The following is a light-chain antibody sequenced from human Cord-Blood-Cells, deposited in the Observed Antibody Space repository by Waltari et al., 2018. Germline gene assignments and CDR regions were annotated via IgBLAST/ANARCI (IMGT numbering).Light chain of an antibody. CDR2: DAS. J-gene: IGKJ4*01. CDR3: QQYDNLPPHGLT. Sequence: DIQMTQSPSSLSASVGDRVTITCQASQDISNYLNWYQQKPGKAPKLLIYDASNLETGVPSRFSGSGSGTDFTFTISSLQPEDIATYYCQQYDNLPPHGLTFGGGTEVEIK. V-gene: IGKV1-33*01. CDR1: QDISNY.